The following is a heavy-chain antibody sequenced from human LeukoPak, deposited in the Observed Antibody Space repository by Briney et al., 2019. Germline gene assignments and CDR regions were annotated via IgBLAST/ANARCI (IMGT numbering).Heavy chain of an antibody. CDR1: GGSISSGSYY. CDR3: ARVEQNDYGDYDGAFDI. Sequence: SETLSLTFTVSGGSISSGSYYWSWIRQPAGKGLEWIGRIYTSGSTNYNPSLKSRVTIPVDTSKNQFSLKLSSVTAADTAVYYCARVEQNDYGDYDGAFDIWGQGTMVTVSS. CDR2: IYTSGST. V-gene: IGHV4-61*02. D-gene: IGHD4-17*01. J-gene: IGHJ3*02.